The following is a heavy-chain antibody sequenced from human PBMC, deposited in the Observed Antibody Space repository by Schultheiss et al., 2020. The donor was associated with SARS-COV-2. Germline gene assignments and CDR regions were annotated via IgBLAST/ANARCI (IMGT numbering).Heavy chain of an antibody. CDR1: GFSFSSYG. J-gene: IGHJ4*02. V-gene: IGHV3-30*03. D-gene: IGHD5-24*01. CDR2: ISYDGSKK. Sequence: GGSLRLSCAASGFSFSSYGMHWVRQAPGKGLEWVAVISYDGSKKYYEDSVKGRFTISRDNAKNSLYLQMDSLRGEDTALYYCARDPGRPNMATITPHDYWGQGTLVTVSS. CDR3: ARDPGRPNMATITPHDY.